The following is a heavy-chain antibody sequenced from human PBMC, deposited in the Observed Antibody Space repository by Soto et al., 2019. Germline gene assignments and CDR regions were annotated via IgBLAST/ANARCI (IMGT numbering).Heavy chain of an antibody. J-gene: IGHJ6*02. V-gene: IGHV3-53*01. Sequence: GGSLRLSCAASGFTVSSHYMSWVRQAPGKGLEWVSVIYSGGSTYYADSVGGRFTISRDNSKNTLYLQMKSLRAEDTAVYYCARDPPATRHGMDVWGQGTTFTVSS. CDR1: GFTVSSHY. CDR2: IYSGGST. CDR3: ARDPPATRHGMDV.